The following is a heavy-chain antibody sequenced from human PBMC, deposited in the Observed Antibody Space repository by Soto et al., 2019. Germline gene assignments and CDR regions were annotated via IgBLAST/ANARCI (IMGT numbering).Heavy chain of an antibody. CDR1: EGKIIAHA. V-gene: IGHV3-64D*08. J-gene: IGHJ4*02. Sequence: PVRSIRVPCRAAEGKIIAHAMSWVRQAPGKGLEYVSSTSSAGVSTYYADSVKGRFTMSRDNSKNTLSLQMHSLRLEYTALYYCVKDRWVDYCGQRTPVTVSS. CDR3: VKDRWVDY. CDR2: TSSAGVST.